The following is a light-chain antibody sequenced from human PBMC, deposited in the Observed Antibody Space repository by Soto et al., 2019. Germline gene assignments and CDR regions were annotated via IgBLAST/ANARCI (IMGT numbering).Light chain of an antibody. CDR1: SSDVGGYNY. Sequence: QSVLTQPASVSGSPGQSITISCTGTSSDVGGYNYASWYQQHPGKAPKLMIYAVSNRPSGVSNRFSGSKSGNTASLTISGLQAEDEADYYCSSYTSSSTVVFGGGTKVTVL. J-gene: IGLJ2*01. CDR2: AVS. CDR3: SSYTSSSTVV. V-gene: IGLV2-14*01.